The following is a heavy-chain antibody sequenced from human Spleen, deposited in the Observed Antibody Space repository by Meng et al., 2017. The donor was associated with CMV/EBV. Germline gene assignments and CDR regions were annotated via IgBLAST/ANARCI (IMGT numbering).Heavy chain of an antibody. Sequence: ASVKVSCKASGYTFTSYGISWVRQAPGQGLEWMGWISAYNGNTNYAQKLQGRVTTTTDTSTSTAYMELRSLRSDDTAVYYCARDPVVPAGRGWFDPWGQGTPVTVSS. CDR3: ARDPVVPAGRGWFDP. J-gene: IGHJ5*02. V-gene: IGHV1-18*01. CDR1: GYTFTSYG. D-gene: IGHD2-2*01. CDR2: ISAYNGNT.